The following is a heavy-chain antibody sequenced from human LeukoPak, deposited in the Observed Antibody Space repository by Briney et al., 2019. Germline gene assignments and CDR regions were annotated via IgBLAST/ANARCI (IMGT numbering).Heavy chain of an antibody. Sequence: SETLSLTCSVSGVSISSLSYYWSWIRQPPGKGLEWIGYIFYSGSTNYNPSLKSRVTISVDTSKNQFSLKLSSVTAADTAVYYCARGDTATVDYYFDYWGQGTLVTVSS. CDR2: IFYSGST. CDR1: GVSISSLSYY. D-gene: IGHD5-18*01. V-gene: IGHV4-61*01. J-gene: IGHJ4*02. CDR3: ARGDTATVDYYFDY.